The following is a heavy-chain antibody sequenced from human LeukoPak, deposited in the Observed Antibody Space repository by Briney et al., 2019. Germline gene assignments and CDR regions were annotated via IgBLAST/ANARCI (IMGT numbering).Heavy chain of an antibody. Sequence: GASVKVSCMASGYTFTGYYMHWVRQAPGQGLEWMGWINPNSGGTNYAQKFQGRVTMTRDTSISTAYMELSRLRSDDTAVYYCARRSGYDYYMDVWGKGTTVTVSS. CDR1: GYTFTGYY. CDR2: INPNSGGT. CDR3: ARRSGYDYYMDV. V-gene: IGHV1-2*02. D-gene: IGHD3-3*01. J-gene: IGHJ6*03.